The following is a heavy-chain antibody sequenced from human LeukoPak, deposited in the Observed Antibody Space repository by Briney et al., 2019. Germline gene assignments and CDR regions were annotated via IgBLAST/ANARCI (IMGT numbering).Heavy chain of an antibody. V-gene: IGHV3-7*01. CDR2: IKPDGSEK. CDR1: GLIFSKYW. CDR3: ARVGGYHEFDY. J-gene: IGHJ4*02. Sequence: GGSLRLSCAASGLIFSKYWMTWVRQAPGKGLEWVASIKPDGSEKYYLDSVKGRFTISRDNARDSLYLQMNSLRAEDTAVYYCARVGGYHEFDYWGQGTLVTVSS. D-gene: IGHD5-18*01.